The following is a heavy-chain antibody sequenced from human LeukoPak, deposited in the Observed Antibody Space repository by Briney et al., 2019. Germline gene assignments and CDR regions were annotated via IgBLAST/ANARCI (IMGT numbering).Heavy chain of an antibody. CDR1: GFTFSSYW. Sequence: PGGSLRLSCAASGFTFSSYWMHWVRQAPGKGLVWVSRINSDGSSTSYADSVKGRFTISRDNAKDTLYLQMNSLRVEDTAVYYCARGGGIYGLWDYWGQGTLVTVSS. CDR3: ARGGGIYGLWDY. CDR2: INSDGSST. D-gene: IGHD1-26*01. J-gene: IGHJ4*02. V-gene: IGHV3-74*01.